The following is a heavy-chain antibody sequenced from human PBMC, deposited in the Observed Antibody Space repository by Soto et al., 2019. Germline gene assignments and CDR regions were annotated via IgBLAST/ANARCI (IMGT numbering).Heavy chain of an antibody. CDR2: ISYDGSNK. CDR1: GFTFSSYG. J-gene: IGHJ6*02. Sequence: GGSLRLSCAASGFTFSSYGMHWVRQAPGKGLEWVAVISYDGSNKYYADSVKGRFTISRDNSKNTLYLQMNSLRAEDTAVYYCAKSRRDYYDSSDYYYYGMDVWGQGTTVTVSS. V-gene: IGHV3-30*18. D-gene: IGHD3-22*01. CDR3: AKSRRDYYDSSDYYYYGMDV.